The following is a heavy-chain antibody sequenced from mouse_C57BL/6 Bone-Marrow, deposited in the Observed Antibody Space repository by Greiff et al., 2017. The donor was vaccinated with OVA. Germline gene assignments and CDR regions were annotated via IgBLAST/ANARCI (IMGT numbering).Heavy chain of an antibody. V-gene: IGHV5-4*01. CDR2: ISHGGSYT. J-gene: IGHJ3*01. CDR3: AREGLLPY. Sequence: EVQLVESGGGLVKPGGSLKLSCAASGFTFSSYAMSWVRQTPEKRLEWVATISHGGSYTSYPDNVKGRFTISRDNAKNNLYLQMSHLKSEDTAMYYCAREGLLPYWGQGTLVTVSA. CDR1: GFTFSSYA. D-gene: IGHD3-1*01.